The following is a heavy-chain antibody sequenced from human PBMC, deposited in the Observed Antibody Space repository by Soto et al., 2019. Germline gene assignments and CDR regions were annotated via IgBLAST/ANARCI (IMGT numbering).Heavy chain of an antibody. CDR3: AKSIAAATSGMDV. CDR1: GFSFSSYC. V-gene: IGHV3-30*18. J-gene: IGHJ6*02. Sequence: GGSLRLSCAASGFSFSSYCMHWVRQAPGKGLEGVAVISSCGSKKYYADSVKGRFTISRDNSNNTLYLQLNSLRAEDTDVYYCAKSIAAATSGMDVWGHGTTVTVSS. CDR2: ISSCGSKK. D-gene: IGHD6-13*01.